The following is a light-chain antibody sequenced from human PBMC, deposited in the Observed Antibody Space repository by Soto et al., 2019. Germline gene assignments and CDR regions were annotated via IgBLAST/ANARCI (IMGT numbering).Light chain of an antibody. J-gene: IGLJ2*01. CDR3: QTWGTGKGV. CDR1: SGHSSYA. V-gene: IGLV4-69*01. CDR2: LNSDGSH. Sequence: QPVLTQSPSASASLGASVKLTCTLSSGHSSYAIAWHQQQPEKGPRYLMKLNSDGSHSKGAGIPDRFSGSSSGAERYITISSLQYEDEADYYCQTWGTGKGVFGGGTKLTVL.